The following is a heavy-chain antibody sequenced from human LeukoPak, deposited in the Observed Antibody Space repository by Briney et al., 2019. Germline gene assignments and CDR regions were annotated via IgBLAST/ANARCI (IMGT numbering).Heavy chain of an antibody. J-gene: IGHJ3*02. Sequence: GESLKISFKGSGXSFTTYCIAWLRLMPGKGMEWMGIIYPGDSETRYSTSFQGQVTISADKSISTAYLQWSSLKASDTAIYYCARQQYLAFDIRGQGTIVTVSS. V-gene: IGHV5-51*01. CDR3: ARQQYLAFDI. CDR2: IYPGDSET. CDR1: GXSFTTYC. D-gene: IGHD2/OR15-2a*01.